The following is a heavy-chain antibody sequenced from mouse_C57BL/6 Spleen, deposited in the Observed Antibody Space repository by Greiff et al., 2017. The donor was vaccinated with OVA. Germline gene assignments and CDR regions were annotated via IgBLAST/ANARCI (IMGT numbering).Heavy chain of an antibody. CDR3: AMRGGNDDWFAY. CDR2: IYPGDGDT. V-gene: IGHV1-82*01. CDR1: GYAFSSSW. Sequence: QVQLQQSGPELVKPGASVKISCKASGYAFSSSWMNWVKQRPGKGLEWIGRIYPGDGDTNYNGKFKGKATLTADKSSSTSYMPPSSLTSEDSAVDFWAMRGGNDDWFAYWGQGTLVTVSA. J-gene: IGHJ3*01. D-gene: IGHD2-2*01.